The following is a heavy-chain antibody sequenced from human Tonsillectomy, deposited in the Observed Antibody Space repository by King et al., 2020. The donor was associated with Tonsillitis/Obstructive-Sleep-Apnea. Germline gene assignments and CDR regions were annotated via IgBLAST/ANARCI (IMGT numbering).Heavy chain of an antibody. J-gene: IGHJ6*03. V-gene: IGHV3-23*04. Sequence: VQLVESGGGLVQPGGSLRLSCAASGFTFSSYAMSWVRQAPGKGLEWVSAISGSGGSTYYADSVKGRFTISRDNSKNKLYLQMNSLRAEDTAVYYCAKDRRRITIFGVVRSFYMDVWGKGTTVTVSS. CDR3: AKDRRRITIFGVVRSFYMDV. CDR2: ISGSGGST. CDR1: GFTFSSYA. D-gene: IGHD3-3*01.